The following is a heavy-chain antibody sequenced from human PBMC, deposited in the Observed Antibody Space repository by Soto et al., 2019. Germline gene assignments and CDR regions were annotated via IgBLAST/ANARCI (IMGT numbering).Heavy chain of an antibody. Sequence: QIRLVQSGGEVRTPGASVKVSCKASGYTFSSYGITWVRQAPGQGLEWLGWINPSSGETNYAQKFQGRVTVTTDTSTTTGYMELRNLKFDDTAVYYCARDWYPRFDPWGQGTLVTVSS. D-gene: IGHD6-13*01. CDR3: ARDWYPRFDP. CDR2: INPSSGET. J-gene: IGHJ5*02. CDR1: GYTFSSYG. V-gene: IGHV1-18*01.